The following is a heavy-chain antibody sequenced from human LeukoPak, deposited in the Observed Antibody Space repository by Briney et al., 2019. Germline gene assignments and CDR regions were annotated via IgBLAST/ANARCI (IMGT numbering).Heavy chain of an antibody. CDR3: AKEYSSGWPLYYYYGMDV. Sequence: PGGSLRLSCAASGFTFSSYAMSWVRQAPGKELEWVSAISGSGGSTYYADSVKGRFTISRDNSKNTLYLQMNSLRAEDTAVYYCAKEYSSGWPLYYYYGMDVWGQGTTVTVSS. J-gene: IGHJ6*02. CDR2: ISGSGGST. D-gene: IGHD6-19*01. CDR1: GFTFSSYA. V-gene: IGHV3-23*01.